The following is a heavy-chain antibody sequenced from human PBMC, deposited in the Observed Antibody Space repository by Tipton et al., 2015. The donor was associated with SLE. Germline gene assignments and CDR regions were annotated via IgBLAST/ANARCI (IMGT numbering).Heavy chain of an antibody. CDR3: AREDSYGPGVDY. CDR1: GFTVSSNY. D-gene: IGHD5-18*01. Sequence: QLVQSGGGVVRPGGSLRLSCAASGFTVSSNYMSWVRQAPGKGLEWVSVIYSGGSTYYADSVKGRFTISRDNSKNTLYLQMNSLRAEDTAVYYCAREDSYGPGVDYWGQGTLVTVSS. CDR2: IYSGGST. J-gene: IGHJ4*02. V-gene: IGHV3-66*01.